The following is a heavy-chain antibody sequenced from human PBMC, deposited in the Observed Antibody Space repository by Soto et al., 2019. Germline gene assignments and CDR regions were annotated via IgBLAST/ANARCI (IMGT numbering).Heavy chain of an antibody. CDR3: AKDLSSGYYGPGSYIDY. CDR1: GFTFDDYA. CDR2: ISWNSGSI. J-gene: IGHJ4*02. Sequence: EVQLVESGGGFVQPGRSLRLSCAASGFTFDDYAMHWVRQAPGKGLEWVSGISWNSGSIGHADSVKGRITISRDNAKNSLYLQTSSPRVEDTALYYCAKDLSSGYYGPGSYIDYWGQGTLVTVSS. V-gene: IGHV3-9*01. D-gene: IGHD3-10*01.